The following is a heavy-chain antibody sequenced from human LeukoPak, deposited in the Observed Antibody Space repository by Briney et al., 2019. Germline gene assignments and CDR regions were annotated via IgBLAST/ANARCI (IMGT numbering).Heavy chain of an antibody. D-gene: IGHD5-12*01. CDR1: GFNFSDYY. V-gene: IGHV3-11*04. CDR2: ISSTGTSI. J-gene: IGHJ4*02. Sequence: GGSLRLSCAASGFNFSDYYMTWIRQASGKGLEWISYISSTGTSIYYADSVKGRFTISRDNTKNSLYLQMNSLRDEDTAVYYCARDPGEWLRIDYWGQGNLVTVSS. CDR3: ARDPGEWLRIDY.